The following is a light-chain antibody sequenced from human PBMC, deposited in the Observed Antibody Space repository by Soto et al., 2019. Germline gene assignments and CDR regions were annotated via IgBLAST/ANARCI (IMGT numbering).Light chain of an antibody. CDR1: QDISNY. V-gene: IGKV1-33*01. Sequence: DIQMTQSPFSLSASLGDSVTIXXQASQDISNYLNWYQQKPGKAPKVXIYDASNLETGVPSRFSGSGSGTDFTFTISSLQPEDIATYYCQQYDNLRLTFGGGTKVDIK. J-gene: IGKJ4*01. CDR2: DAS. CDR3: QQYDNLRLT.